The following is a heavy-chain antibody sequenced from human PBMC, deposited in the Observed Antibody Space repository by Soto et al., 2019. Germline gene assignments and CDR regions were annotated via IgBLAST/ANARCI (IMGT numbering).Heavy chain of an antibody. J-gene: IGHJ6*02. CDR1: GGSFSGYY. D-gene: IGHD2-2*01. CDR2: INHSGST. Sequence: SETLSLTCAVYGGSFSGYYWSWIRQPPGKGLEWIGEINHSGSTNYNPSLKSRVTISVDTSKNQFSLKLSSVTVADTAVYYCAALGYCSSTSCYNYYYYYGMDVWGQGTTVTVSS. CDR3: AALGYCSSTSCYNYYYYYGMDV. V-gene: IGHV4-34*01.